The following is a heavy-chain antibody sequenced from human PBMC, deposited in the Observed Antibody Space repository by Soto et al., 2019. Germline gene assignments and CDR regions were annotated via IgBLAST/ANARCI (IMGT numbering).Heavy chain of an antibody. CDR3: ARAPGIAAGLDYYYYTMDV. J-gene: IGHJ6*02. D-gene: IGHD6-13*01. V-gene: IGHV3-33*01. CDR1: GFSFSSYG. CDR2: IWYDGSNK. Sequence: GGSLRLSCAASGFSFSSYGMHWVRQPPGKGLEWATIIWYDGSNKYYADSVKGRFTISRDNSKNTLYLQMNSLRADDTAVYYCARAPGIAAGLDYYYYTMDVWGQGTTVTVSS.